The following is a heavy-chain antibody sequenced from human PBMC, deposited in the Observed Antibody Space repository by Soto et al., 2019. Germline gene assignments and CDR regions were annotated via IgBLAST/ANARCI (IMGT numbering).Heavy chain of an antibody. V-gene: IGHV4-30-4*01. D-gene: IGHD2-21*02. CDR3: ARAPCSGDCYSDFYWYFDL. CDR2: NYYSGST. Sequence: PSETLSLTCTISGGSINSGDYYWSWIRQPPGKGLEWIGYNYYSGSTFYNPSLKSRVTISVDTSKILFSLKLISVTAADTAVYYCARAPCSGDCYSDFYWYFDLWGRGTLVTVSS. CDR1: GGSINSGDYY. J-gene: IGHJ2*01.